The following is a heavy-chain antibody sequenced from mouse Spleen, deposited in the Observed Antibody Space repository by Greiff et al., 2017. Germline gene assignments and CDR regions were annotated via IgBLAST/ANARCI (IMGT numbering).Heavy chain of an antibody. CDR1: GYTFTSYT. J-gene: IGHJ1*01. Sequence: VHLVESGAELARPGASVKMSCKASGYTFTSYTMHWVKQRPGQGLEWIGYINPSSGYTNYNQKFKDKATLTADKSSSTAYMQLSSLTSEDSAVYYCARPYRYDGDWYFDVWGAGTTVTVSS. V-gene: IGHV1-4*01. D-gene: IGHD2-14*01. CDR2: INPSSGYT. CDR3: ARPYRYDGDWYFDV.